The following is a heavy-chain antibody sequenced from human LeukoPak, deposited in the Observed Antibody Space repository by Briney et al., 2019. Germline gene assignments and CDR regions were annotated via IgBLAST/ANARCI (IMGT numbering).Heavy chain of an antibody. D-gene: IGHD3-22*01. V-gene: IGHV3-23*01. CDR1: GFTFSSYA. CDR2: ISTNGGST. J-gene: IGHJ4*02. CDR3: AKRAPRRNYYDSSGYYDY. Sequence: GGSLRLSCAASGFTFSSYAMSWVRQAPGKGLEWVSTISTNGGSTYYADSVKGRFTISRDNSKNTLYLQMNSLRAEDTAVYYCAKRAPRRNYYDSSGYYDYWGQGTLVTVSS.